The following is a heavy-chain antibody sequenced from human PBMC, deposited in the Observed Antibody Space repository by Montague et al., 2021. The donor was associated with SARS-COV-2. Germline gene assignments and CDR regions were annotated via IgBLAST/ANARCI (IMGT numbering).Heavy chain of an antibody. V-gene: IGHV3-23*01. J-gene: IGHJ4*02. D-gene: IGHD5-12*01. Sequence: SLRLSCAASGFIFSNYAVSWVRQAPGKGLEWVSTISSIGNTHYTDAVTGRLTISRDNSKNSVYLHVDNLRADDTAVYYCATWMDIHFDHWGQGTPVTVSS. CDR3: ATWMDIHFDH. CDR1: GFIFSNYA. CDR2: ISSIGNT.